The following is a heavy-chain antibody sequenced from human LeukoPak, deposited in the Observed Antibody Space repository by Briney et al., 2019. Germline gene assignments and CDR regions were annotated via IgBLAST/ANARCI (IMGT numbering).Heavy chain of an antibody. J-gene: IGHJ4*02. D-gene: IGHD6-13*01. CDR3: ARLSGYSSSCVDY. CDR2: IYYSGST. Sequence: SETLSLTCTVSGGSISSSSYYWGWIRQPPGKGLEWIGSIYYSGSTYYNPSLKSRVTISVDTSKNQISLKLSSVTAPDTAVYYCARLSGYSSSCVDYWGQGTLVTVSS. V-gene: IGHV4-39*01. CDR1: GGSISSSSYY.